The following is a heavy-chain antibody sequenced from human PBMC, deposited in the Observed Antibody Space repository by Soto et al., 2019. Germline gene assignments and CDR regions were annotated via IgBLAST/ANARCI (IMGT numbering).Heavy chain of an antibody. D-gene: IGHD2-2*01. CDR1: GFTFSSYA. J-gene: IGHJ4*02. Sequence: GGSLRLSCAASGFTFSSYAMSWVRQAPGKGLEWVSAISGSGGSTYYADSVKGRFTISRDNSKNTLYLQMNSLRAEDTAVYYCAKDRPRGSSTSWYFDYWGQGTLVTVSS. CDR2: ISGSGGST. CDR3: AKDRPRGSSTSWYFDY. V-gene: IGHV3-23*01.